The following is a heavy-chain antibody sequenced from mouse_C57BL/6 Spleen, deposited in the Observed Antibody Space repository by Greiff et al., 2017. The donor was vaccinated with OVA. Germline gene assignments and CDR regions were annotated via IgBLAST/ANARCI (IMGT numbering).Heavy chain of an antibody. V-gene: IGHV1-59*01. J-gene: IGHJ4*01. CDR2: IDPSDSYT. CDR3: ARKSSGFIYAMGY. Sequence: QVQLQQPGAELVRPGTSVKLSCKASGYTFTSYWMHWVKQRPGQGLEWIGVIDPSDSYTYYNQTFKGKATLTVDTSSSTAYMQLSSLTSEDSAVYYCARKSSGFIYAMGYWGPGASVTVSS. D-gene: IGHD3-2*02. CDR1: GYTFTSYW.